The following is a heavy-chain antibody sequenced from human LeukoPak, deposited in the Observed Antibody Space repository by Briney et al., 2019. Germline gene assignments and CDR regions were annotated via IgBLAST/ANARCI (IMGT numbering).Heavy chain of an antibody. Sequence: ASVKVSCKASGYTFTSYGISWVRQAPGQGLEWMGWISAYNGNTNYAQKLQGRVTMTTDTSTSTAYMELRSLRFDDTAVYYCARDFYTGGWMATTSGVDYWGQGTLVTVSS. CDR2: ISAYNGNT. D-gene: IGHD5-24*01. CDR1: GYTFTSYG. CDR3: ARDFYTGGWMATTSGVDY. V-gene: IGHV1-18*01. J-gene: IGHJ4*02.